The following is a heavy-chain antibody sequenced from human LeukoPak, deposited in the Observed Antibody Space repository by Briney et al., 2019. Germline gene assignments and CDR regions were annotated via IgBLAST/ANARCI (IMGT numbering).Heavy chain of an antibody. CDR2: INPNSGGT. V-gene: IGHV1-2*04. D-gene: IGHD2-2*01. CDR3: ARSPYCSSTSCYYWFDP. J-gene: IGHJ5*02. Sequence: ASVKVSCKASGYTFTGYYMHWVRQAPGQGLEWMGWINPNSGGTNYAQKFQGWVTMTWDTSISTAYMELSRLRSDDTAVYYCARSPYCSSTSCYYWFDPWGQGTLVTVSS. CDR1: GYTFTGYY.